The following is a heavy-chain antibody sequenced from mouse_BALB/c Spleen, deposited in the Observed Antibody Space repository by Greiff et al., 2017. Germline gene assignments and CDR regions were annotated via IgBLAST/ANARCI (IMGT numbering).Heavy chain of an antibody. CDR2: ISSGGST. CDR3: ERRHYGSSERGYYFDY. Sequence: EVQLVESGGGLVKPGGSLKLSCAASGFTFSSYAMSWVRQTPEKRLEWVASISSGGSTYYPDSVKGRFTISRDNARNILYLQMSSLRSEDTAMYYCERRHYGSSERGYYFDYWGQGTTLTVSS. J-gene: IGHJ2*01. CDR1: GFTFSSYA. V-gene: IGHV5-6-5*01. D-gene: IGHD1-1*01.